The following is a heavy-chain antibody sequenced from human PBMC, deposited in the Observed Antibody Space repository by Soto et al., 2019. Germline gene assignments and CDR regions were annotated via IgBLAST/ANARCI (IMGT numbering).Heavy chain of an antibody. J-gene: IGHJ5*02. CDR1: GGSISSSSYY. D-gene: IGHD6-6*01. CDR2: IYYSGST. CDR3: ARLLAARPSYNWFDP. V-gene: IGHV4-39*01. Sequence: PSETLSLTCTVSGGSISSSSYYWGWIRQPPGKGLEWIGSIYYSGSTYYNPSLKSRVTISVDTSKNQFSLKLSSVTAADTAVYYCARLLAARPSYNWFDPWGQGTLVTVSS.